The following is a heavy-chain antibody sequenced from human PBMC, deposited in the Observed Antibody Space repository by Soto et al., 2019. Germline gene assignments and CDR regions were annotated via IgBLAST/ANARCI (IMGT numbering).Heavy chain of an antibody. Sequence: PSETLSLTCTVSGASITSNYWSWIRQPPGKGLECIGYIYYRGSTIYNPSLKRRVTMSADTSKKQFSLNLSSVTAADTAVYYCARVDRVAGIVDSWGQGTLVNVSS. J-gene: IGHJ4*02. CDR3: ARVDRVAGIVDS. V-gene: IGHV4-59*01. CDR2: IYYRGST. CDR1: GASITSNY. D-gene: IGHD6-19*01.